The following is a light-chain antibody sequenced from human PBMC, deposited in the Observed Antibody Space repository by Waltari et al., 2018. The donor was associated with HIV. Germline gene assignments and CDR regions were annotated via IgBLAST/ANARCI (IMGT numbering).Light chain of an antibody. V-gene: IGLV3-25*03. CDR2: KES. J-gene: IGLJ2*01. CDR1: ALPKQY. CDR3: QSTDRSGTFVV. Sequence: SYELTQPPSVSVSPGQTARITCSGDALPKQYAYWYQQKPGQAPAVVIYKESERPSGIPERFSGSSSGRTVTLTISGVQAEDEADYYCQSTDRSGTFVVFGGGTKLTVL.